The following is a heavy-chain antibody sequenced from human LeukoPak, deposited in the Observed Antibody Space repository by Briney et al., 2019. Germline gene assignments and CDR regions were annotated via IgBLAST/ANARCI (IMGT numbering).Heavy chain of an antibody. CDR1: GFTFSSYS. Sequence: GGSLRLSCTASGFTFSSYSMNWVRQAPGKGLEWVSYISSSGSTIYYADSVKGRFTISRDNAKNSLYLQMNSLRAEDTAVYYCARGPPRGYSYQNWFDPWGQGTLVTVSS. V-gene: IGHV3-48*04. CDR3: ARGPPRGYSYQNWFDP. D-gene: IGHD5-18*01. CDR2: ISSSGSTI. J-gene: IGHJ5*02.